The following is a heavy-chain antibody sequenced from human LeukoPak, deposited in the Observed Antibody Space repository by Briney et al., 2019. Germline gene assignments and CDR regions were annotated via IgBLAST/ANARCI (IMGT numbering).Heavy chain of an antibody. D-gene: IGHD2-15*01. J-gene: IGHJ5*02. CDR3: ARGADGVSSNSRGWFDP. Sequence: GGTLRLSCAASGFTFSSHNMNWVRQAPGKGLEGVSSISTSSSYIYYADSVKGRFTISRDNAKNSLYLQMNSLRAEDTAVYYCARGADGVSSNSRGWFDPWGQGTLVTVSS. CDR2: ISTSSSYI. CDR1: GFTFSSHN. V-gene: IGHV3-21*01.